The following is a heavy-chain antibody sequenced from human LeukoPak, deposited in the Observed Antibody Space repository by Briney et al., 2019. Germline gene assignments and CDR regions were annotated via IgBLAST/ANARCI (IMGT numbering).Heavy chain of an antibody. CDR3: AKTSTGWYTEYNWFDP. V-gene: IGHV4-34*01. Sequence: SETLSLTCTVSGGSISTDYWSWIRQPPGKGLEWIGEINHSGSTNYNPSLTSRITMSVDTSKNQFSLKLNSVTAADTAVYYCAKTSTGWYTEYNWFDPWGQGTLVTVSS. J-gene: IGHJ5*02. D-gene: IGHD6-19*01. CDR2: INHSGST. CDR1: GGSISTDY.